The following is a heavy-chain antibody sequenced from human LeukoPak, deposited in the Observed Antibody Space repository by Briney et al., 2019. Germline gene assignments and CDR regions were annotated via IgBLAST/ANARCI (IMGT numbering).Heavy chain of an antibody. Sequence: PGGSLRLSCAASGFTFSTYSMSWVRLAPGKGLEWVSTVSPSGGDTYYVDSVEGRFTISRDNFRNTLYLQMNSLRAEDTAVYYCAKGGRLHQNDYWGQGTLATVSS. V-gene: IGHV3-23*01. CDR3: AKGGRLHQNDY. CDR1: GFTFSTYS. D-gene: IGHD2-21*02. CDR2: VSPSGGDT. J-gene: IGHJ4*02.